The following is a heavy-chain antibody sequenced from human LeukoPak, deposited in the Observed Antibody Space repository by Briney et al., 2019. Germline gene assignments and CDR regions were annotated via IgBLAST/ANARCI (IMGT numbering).Heavy chain of an antibody. Sequence: GGSLRLSCATSGFIFSTYALSWVRQAPGKGLEWASSISGSGGSTYHADSVKGRFTISRDSSKNTLYLQMNSLRAEDTAIYYCAREFYHESGSYDRGWFAPWGQGTLVIVSS. CDR3: AREFYHESGSYDRGWFAP. CDR1: GFIFSTYA. J-gene: IGHJ5*02. V-gene: IGHV3-23*01. CDR2: ISGSGGST. D-gene: IGHD3-22*01.